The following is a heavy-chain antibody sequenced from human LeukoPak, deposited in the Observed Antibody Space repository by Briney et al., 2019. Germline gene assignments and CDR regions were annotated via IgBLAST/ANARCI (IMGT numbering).Heavy chain of an antibody. CDR3: ARDVRDGYNYDAFDI. V-gene: IGHV4-4*07. D-gene: IGHD5-24*01. CDR2: IYTSGST. CDR1: GGSISSYY. J-gene: IGHJ3*02. Sequence: SETLSLTCTVSGGSISSYYWSWIRQPAGRGLEWIGRIYTSGSTNYNPSLKSRVTMSVDTSKNQFSLKLSSVTAADTAVYYCARDVRDGYNYDAFDIWGQGTMVTVSS.